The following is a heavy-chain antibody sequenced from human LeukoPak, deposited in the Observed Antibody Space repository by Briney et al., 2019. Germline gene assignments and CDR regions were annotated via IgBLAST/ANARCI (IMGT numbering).Heavy chain of an antibody. D-gene: IGHD3-22*01. V-gene: IGHV4-59*01. CDR2: IYSDGTT. Sequence: SETLSLTCSVSGASTTSYYWNWIRQAPGKGLEWIGYIYSDGTTSYSPSLRSRVTISIDTSRNQFSLKLSSVTAADAAVYYCARDTRSYDTSGYYYFDYWGLGALVTVSS. CDR3: ARDTRSYDTSGYYYFDY. CDR1: GASTTSYY. J-gene: IGHJ4*02.